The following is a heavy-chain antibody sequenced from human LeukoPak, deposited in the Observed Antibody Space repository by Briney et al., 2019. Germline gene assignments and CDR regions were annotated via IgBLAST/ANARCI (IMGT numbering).Heavy chain of an antibody. CDR1: GYSFTSYW. CDR3: ARPDYYDSSGYGSYFQH. J-gene: IGHJ1*01. V-gene: IGHV5-51*01. Sequence: GESLQISCKGSGYSFTSYWIGWVRQLPGKGLEWMGIIYPGDSDTRYSPSFQGQVTISADKSISTAYLQWSSLNASDTAMYYCARPDYYDSSGYGSYFQHWGQGTLVTVSS. D-gene: IGHD3-22*01. CDR2: IYPGDSDT.